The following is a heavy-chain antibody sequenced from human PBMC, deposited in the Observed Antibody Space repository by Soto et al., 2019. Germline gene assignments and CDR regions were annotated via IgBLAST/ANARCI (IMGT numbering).Heavy chain of an antibody. D-gene: IGHD3-10*01. CDR1: GYTFTSYY. Sequence: GASVKVSCKASGYTFTSYYMHWVRQAPGQGLEWMGIINPSGGSTSYAQKFQGRVAMTRDTSTSTVYMELSSLRSEDTAVYYCARELLWFGEPQPYYYSGMDVWGQGTTVTVSS. CDR2: INPSGGST. CDR3: ARELLWFGEPQPYYYSGMDV. J-gene: IGHJ6*02. V-gene: IGHV1-46*01.